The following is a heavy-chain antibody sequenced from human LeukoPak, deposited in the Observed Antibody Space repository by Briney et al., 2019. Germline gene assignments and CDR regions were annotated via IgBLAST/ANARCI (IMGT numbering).Heavy chain of an antibody. D-gene: IGHD3-10*01. CDR1: GGSFSGYY. Sequence: SETLSLTCAVYGGSFSGYYWSWIRQPPGKGLEWIGEINHSGSTNYNPSLKSRVTISVDTSKNQFSLKLSSVTAADTAVHYCARDSYYYGSGSPGGWFDPWGQGTLVTVSS. CDR2: INHSGST. CDR3: ARDSYYYGSGSPGGWFDP. V-gene: IGHV4-34*01. J-gene: IGHJ5*02.